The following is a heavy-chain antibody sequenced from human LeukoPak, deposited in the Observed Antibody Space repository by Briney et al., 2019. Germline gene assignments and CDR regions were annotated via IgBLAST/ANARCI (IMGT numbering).Heavy chain of an antibody. CDR1: GFTFSSYA. D-gene: IGHD2-15*01. J-gene: IGHJ1*01. CDR3: AKSVGYCSGGSCRAEYFQH. V-gene: IGHV3-23*01. Sequence: GGSLRLSCAASGFTFSSYAMSWVRQAPGKGVEWVSAISGSGGSTYYADSVKGRFTISRDNSKNTLYLQMNSLRAEDTAVYYCAKSVGYCSGGSCRAEYFQHWSQGTLVTVSS. CDR2: ISGSGGST.